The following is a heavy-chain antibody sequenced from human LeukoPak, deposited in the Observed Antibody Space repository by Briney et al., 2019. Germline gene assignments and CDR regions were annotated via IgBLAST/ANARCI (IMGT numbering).Heavy chain of an antibody. CDR3: ARLQGNAFDI. J-gene: IGHJ3*02. CDR2: INAGNGNT. Sequence: ASVKVSCKASGYTFTTYSMHWVRQAPGQRLEWMGWINAGNGNTKYSQKLQGRVTMTTDTSTSTAYMELRSLRSDDTAVYHCARLQGNAFDIWGQGTVVTVSS. V-gene: IGHV1-3*01. CDR1: GYTFTTYS.